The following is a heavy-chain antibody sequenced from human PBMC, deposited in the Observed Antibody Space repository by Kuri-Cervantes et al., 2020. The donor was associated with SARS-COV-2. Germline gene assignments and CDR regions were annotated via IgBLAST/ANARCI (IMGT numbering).Heavy chain of an antibody. J-gene: IGHJ4*02. CDR1: GGSISSSSYY. CDR2: IYYSGST. Sequence: SETLSLTCTVSGGSISSSSYYWGWIRQPPGKGLEWIGSIYYSGSTYYNPSLKSRVTISVDTSKNQFSLKLSSVTAADTAVYYRARTYGGLGYCSSTSCYIYYFDYWGQGTLVTVSS. D-gene: IGHD2-2*02. CDR3: ARTYGGLGYCSSTSCYIYYFDY. V-gene: IGHV4-39*01.